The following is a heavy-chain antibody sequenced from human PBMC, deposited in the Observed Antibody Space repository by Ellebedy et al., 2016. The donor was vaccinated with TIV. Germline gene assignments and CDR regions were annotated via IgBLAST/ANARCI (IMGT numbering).Heavy chain of an antibody. V-gene: IGHV3-7*01. Sequence: PGGSLRLSCAASQFPFDIYWMTWVRQAPGKGLEWVANIKQDGSEKYYMDSVQGRFAISRDNAKNSLYLQMSSLRVKDTAIYYCARCSSGCTLGIDYWGQGTQVTVSS. CDR3: ARCSSGCTLGIDY. J-gene: IGHJ4*02. D-gene: IGHD6-19*01. CDR2: IKQDGSEK. CDR1: QFPFDIYW.